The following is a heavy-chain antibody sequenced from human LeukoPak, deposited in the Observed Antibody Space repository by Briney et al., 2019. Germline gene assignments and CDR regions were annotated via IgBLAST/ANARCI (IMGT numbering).Heavy chain of an antibody. V-gene: IGHV4-34*01. CDR3: VRSKGNYYGSGTYNVYYYHMDV. CDR1: GGSFSGYY. Sequence: SETLSLTCAVYGGSFSGYYWSWIRQPPGKGLEWIGEINHSGSTNYNPSLKSRVTISVDTSKNQFSLKLSSVTAVDTAVYYCVRSKGNYYGSGTYNVYYYHMDVWGKGTTVTISS. D-gene: IGHD3-10*01. J-gene: IGHJ6*03. CDR2: INHSGST.